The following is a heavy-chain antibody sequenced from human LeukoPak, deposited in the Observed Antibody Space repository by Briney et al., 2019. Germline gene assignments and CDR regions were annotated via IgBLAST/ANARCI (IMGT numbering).Heavy chain of an antibody. J-gene: IGHJ4*02. V-gene: IGHV4-39*02. CDR3: ARRDNSFDS. Sequence: SETLFLTCSVSGGSLNKHNHHWDWIPPPPGKGLEWIGSIHHSGVAYSNPSLRSRLTLSVDMSKNHFSLNFSSVTAADTAVYYCARRDNSFDSWGPGTLVTVSS. D-gene: IGHD5-24*01. CDR1: GGSLNKHNHH. CDR2: IHHSGVA.